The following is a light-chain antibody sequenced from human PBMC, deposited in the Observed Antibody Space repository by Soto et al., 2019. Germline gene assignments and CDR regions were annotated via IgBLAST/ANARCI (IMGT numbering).Light chain of an antibody. V-gene: IGKV3-15*01. CDR1: QSAISN. J-gene: IGKJ1*01. CDR2: DAS. CDR3: QLYGVSPKT. Sequence: EIVMTQSPATLSVSPGERVTLSCRASQSAISNLAWYQQKPGQTPRLLIYDASTRATDIPARFSGSGSGTDFTLTISSLLSEDFAVYYCQLYGVSPKTFGQGTIVEVK.